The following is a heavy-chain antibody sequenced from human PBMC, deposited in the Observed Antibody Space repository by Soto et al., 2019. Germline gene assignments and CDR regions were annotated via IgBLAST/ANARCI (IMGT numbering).Heavy chain of an antibody. CDR3: ARGPIRDFWSGYSHYFDY. J-gene: IGHJ4*02. CDR2: ISSSSSYI. CDR1: GFTFSSYS. V-gene: IGHV3-21*01. Sequence: GGSLRLSCAASGFTFSSYSMNWVRQAPGKGLEWVSSISSSSSYIYYADSVKGRFTISRDNAKNSLYLQMNSLRAEDTAVYYCARGPIRDFWSGYSHYFDYWGQGTLVTVSS. D-gene: IGHD3-3*01.